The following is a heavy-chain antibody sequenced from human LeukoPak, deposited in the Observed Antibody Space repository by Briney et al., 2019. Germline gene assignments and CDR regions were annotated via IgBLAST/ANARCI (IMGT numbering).Heavy chain of an antibody. V-gene: IGHV2-70*11. J-gene: IGHJ4*02. D-gene: IGHD2-2*01. Sequence: SGPTLVNPTQTLTLTCTFSGFSLSTSGMCVSWIRQPPGKALEWLARIDWDDDRYYSTSLKTRLTISKDTSKNQVVLTMTNMDPVDTATYYCARMGCSSTSQGYWGQGTLVTVSS. CDR1: GFSLSTSGMC. CDR2: IDWDDDR. CDR3: ARMGCSSTSQGY.